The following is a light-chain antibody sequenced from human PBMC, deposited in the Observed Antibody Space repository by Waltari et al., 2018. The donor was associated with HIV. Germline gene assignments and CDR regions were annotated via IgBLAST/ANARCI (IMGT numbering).Light chain of an antibody. CDR2: AAS. CDR3: QKYNSAPRT. Sequence: DIQMTQSPSSLSASIGDRVTITCRASQGIGNSLAWYQQNPGKVPNLLIYAASTLQLGVPSRFSGSGSGTDFTLTISSLQPEDVATYYCQKYNSAPRTFGQGTKVDIK. J-gene: IGKJ1*01. V-gene: IGKV1-27*01. CDR1: QGIGNS.